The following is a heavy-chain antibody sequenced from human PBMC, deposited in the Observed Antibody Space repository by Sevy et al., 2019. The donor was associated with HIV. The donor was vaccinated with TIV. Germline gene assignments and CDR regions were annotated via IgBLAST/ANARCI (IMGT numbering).Heavy chain of an antibody. CDR3: TRDPLGQLPDY. CDR1: GFTFGDYP. CDR2: IRSKPYGGTT. D-gene: IGHD3-10*01. Sequence: GGSLRLSCTTSGFTFGDYPMGWSRQAPGKGLEWVDFIRSKPYGGTTEHAASVKGRFIISRDDSRSIAYLQMNSLKTDDTAVYYCTRDPLGQLPDYWGQGTLVTVSS. V-gene: IGHV3-49*03. J-gene: IGHJ4*02.